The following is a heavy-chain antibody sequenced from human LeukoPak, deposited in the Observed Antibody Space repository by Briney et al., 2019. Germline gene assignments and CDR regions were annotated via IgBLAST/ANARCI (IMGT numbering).Heavy chain of an antibody. CDR3: AKDVAAAGLFDY. CDR2: ISSSGNTI. Sequence: GGSLRLSCAASGFTFSDYYMSWIRQAPGKGLEWVSYISSSGNTIYYADSVKGRFTISRDNSKNTLYLQMNSLRAEDTAVYYCAKDVAAAGLFDYWGQGTLVTVSS. J-gene: IGHJ4*02. CDR1: GFTFSDYY. V-gene: IGHV3-11*04. D-gene: IGHD6-13*01.